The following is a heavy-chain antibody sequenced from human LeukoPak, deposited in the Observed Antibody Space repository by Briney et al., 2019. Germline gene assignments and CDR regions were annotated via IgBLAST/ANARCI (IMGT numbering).Heavy chain of an antibody. J-gene: IGHJ4*02. CDR3: ARDCTNGVRYGTDFDY. CDR1: GFTFSSYG. V-gene: IGHV3-33*01. Sequence: PGGSLRLSCAASGFTFSSYGMHWGRQAPGKGLEWGAVIWYDGSNKYYADSAKGRFTISRDNSKNTLYLQMNSLRAEDTAVYYCARDCTNGVRYGTDFDYWGQGTLVTVSS. CDR2: IWYDGSNK. D-gene: IGHD2-8*01.